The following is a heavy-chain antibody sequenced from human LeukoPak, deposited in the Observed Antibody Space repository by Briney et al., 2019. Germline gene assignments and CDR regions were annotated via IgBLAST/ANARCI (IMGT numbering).Heavy chain of an antibody. CDR3: ARTWDYYGSGSYYY. Sequence: PGGSLRLSCAASGFTFSSYWMSWVRQAPGKGLEWVANIKQDGSEKYYVDSVKVRFTISRDNAKNSLYLQMNSLRAEDTAVYYCARTWDYYGSGSYYYWGQGTLVTVSS. D-gene: IGHD3-10*01. J-gene: IGHJ4*02. V-gene: IGHV3-7*01. CDR2: IKQDGSEK. CDR1: GFTFSSYW.